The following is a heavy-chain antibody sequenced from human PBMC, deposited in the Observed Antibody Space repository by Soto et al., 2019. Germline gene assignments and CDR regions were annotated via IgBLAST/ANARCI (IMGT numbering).Heavy chain of an antibody. CDR2: IYYSGST. V-gene: IGHV4-59*01. Sequence: SETLSLTCTVSGGSIRSYYGSWIRQPPGKGLEWIGYIYYSGSTDYNPSLKSRVTISVDTSKNQFSLKLNSVTAADTAVYYCARVRGNYYYGMDVWGQGTTVTVSS. J-gene: IGHJ6*02. CDR1: GGSIRSYY. CDR3: ARVRGNYYYGMDV.